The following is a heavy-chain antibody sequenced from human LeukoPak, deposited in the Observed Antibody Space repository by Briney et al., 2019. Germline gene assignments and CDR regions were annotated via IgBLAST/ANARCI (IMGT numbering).Heavy chain of an antibody. J-gene: IGHJ4*02. D-gene: IGHD1-1*01. CDR2: IYPGDSDT. V-gene: IGHV5-51*01. Sequence: GESLKISCKGSGYSFTSYWIGWVRQMPRKGLEWMGIIYPGDSDTRYSPSFQGQVTISADKSISTAYLQWSSLNTSDTAMYYCARYTDHYYFDYWGQGTLVTVSS. CDR1: GYSFTSYW. CDR3: ARYTDHYYFDY.